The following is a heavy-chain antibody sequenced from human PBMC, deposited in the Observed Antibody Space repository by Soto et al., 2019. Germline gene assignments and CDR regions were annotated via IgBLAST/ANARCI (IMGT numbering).Heavy chain of an antibody. D-gene: IGHD4-17*01. CDR1: GGTFSSYS. CDR2: VIPIFGTA. V-gene: IGHV1-69*13. CDR3: ARDRNTVPTHAFDI. Sequence: SVKVSCKGSGGTFSSYSFSWVRQAPGQGVEWMGGVIPIFGTANYAQKFQGKGTINAGESTGPAHMEPSSPGYEDTAVDHCARDRNTVPTHAFDIWG. J-gene: IGHJ3*02.